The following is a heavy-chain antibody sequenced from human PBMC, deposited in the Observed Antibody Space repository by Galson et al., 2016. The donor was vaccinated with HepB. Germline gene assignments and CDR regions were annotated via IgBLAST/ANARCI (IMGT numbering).Heavy chain of an antibody. V-gene: IGHV3-23*01. CDR1: GFTFSSYG. Sequence: SLRLSCAASGFTFSSYGMNWVRQAPGKGLEWVSAIRPGGSSTFYADSVKGRFTISRDDSTDTLYLLMNSLRAEDTAVYYCTTVPVGYYYYFMDVWGKGTTVTVSS. CDR3: TTVPVGYYYYFMDV. D-gene: IGHD1-26*01. J-gene: IGHJ6*03. CDR2: IRPGGSST.